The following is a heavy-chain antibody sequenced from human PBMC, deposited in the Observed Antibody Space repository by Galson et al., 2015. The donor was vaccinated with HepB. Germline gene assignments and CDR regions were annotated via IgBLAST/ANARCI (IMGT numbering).Heavy chain of an antibody. J-gene: IGHJ4*02. CDR1: GFSLSTNGVG. Sequence: PALVKPTQTLTLTCTFSGFSLSTNGVGVGWIRQPPGKALEWLALIFWDDDKRYSPSLKSRLTLTKDTSKNQVVLTMTNMDAVDTATYYCARRYCSGTSCSTWFGYWGQGTLVTVSS. V-gene: IGHV2-5*02. D-gene: IGHD2-2*01. CDR2: IFWDDDK. CDR3: ARRYCSGTSCSTWFGY.